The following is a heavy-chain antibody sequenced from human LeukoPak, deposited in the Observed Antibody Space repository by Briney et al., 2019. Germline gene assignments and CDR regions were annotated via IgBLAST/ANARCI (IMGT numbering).Heavy chain of an antibody. V-gene: IGHV3-23*01. J-gene: IGHJ4*02. CDR3: ATRTASSGWHGIDY. CDR1: GFTFSSYA. Sequence: GGSLRLSCAASGFTFSSYAMSWVRQAPGKGLEWVSAISGSGGSTYYADSVKGRFTISRDNSKNTLHLQMNSLRAEDTAVYYCATRTASSGWHGIDYWGQGTLVTVSS. D-gene: IGHD6-19*01. CDR2: ISGSGGST.